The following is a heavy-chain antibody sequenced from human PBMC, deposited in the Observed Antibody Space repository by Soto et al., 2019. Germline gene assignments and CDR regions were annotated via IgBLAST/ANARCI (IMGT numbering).Heavy chain of an antibody. J-gene: IGHJ4*02. V-gene: IGHV4-59*08. CDR2: IYYSGST. CDR1: GGSISSYH. CDR3: ARGTKLETYYDFWSGYQPFDY. D-gene: IGHD3-3*01. Sequence: SETLSLTCTVSGGSISSYHWSWIRQPPGKGLEWIGYIYYSGSTNYNPSLKSRVTISVDTSKNQFSLKLSSVTAADTAVYYCARGTKLETYYDFWSGYQPFDYWGQGTLVTVSS.